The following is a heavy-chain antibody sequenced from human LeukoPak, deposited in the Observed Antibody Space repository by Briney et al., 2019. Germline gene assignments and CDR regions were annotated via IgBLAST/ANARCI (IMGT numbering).Heavy chain of an antibody. CDR1: GFTFSSYG. J-gene: IGHJ4*02. CDR3: AKESSSSWLDY. CDR2: ISYDGSNK. D-gene: IGHD6-13*01. V-gene: IGHV3-30*18. Sequence: PGRSLRLSCAASGFTFSSYGMHWVRQAPGKGLEWVAVISYDGSNKYYADSVKGQFTISRDNSKNTLYLQMNSLRAEDTAVYYCAKESSSSWLDYWGQGTLVTVSS.